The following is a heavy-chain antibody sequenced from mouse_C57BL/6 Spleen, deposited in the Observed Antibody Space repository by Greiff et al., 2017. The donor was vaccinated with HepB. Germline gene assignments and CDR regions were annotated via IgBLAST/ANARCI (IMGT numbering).Heavy chain of an antibody. Sequence: QVQLQQPGAELVRPGTSVKLSCKASGYTFTSYWMHWVKQRPGQGLEWIGVIDPSDSYTNYNQKFKGKATLTVDTSSSTAYMQLSSLTSEDSAVYYCARPGGGDYFDYWGQGTTLTVSS. J-gene: IGHJ2*01. CDR1: GYTFTSYW. D-gene: IGHD4-1*01. CDR2: IDPSDSYT. CDR3: ARPGGGDYFDY. V-gene: IGHV1-59*01.